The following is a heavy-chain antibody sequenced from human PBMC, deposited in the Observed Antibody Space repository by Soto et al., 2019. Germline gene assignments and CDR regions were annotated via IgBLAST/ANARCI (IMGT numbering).Heavy chain of an antibody. CDR1: GDSISSGDYY. CDR2: IYYSGST. J-gene: IGHJ4*02. D-gene: IGHD1-1*01. V-gene: IGHV4-61*08. Sequence: SETLSLTCTVSGDSISSGDYYWSWIRQPPGKGLEWIGYIYYSGSTNYNPSLKSRVTISVDTSKNQFSLKLSSVTAADTAVYYCARRYGYIFDYWGQGTLVTVSS. CDR3: ARRYGYIFDY.